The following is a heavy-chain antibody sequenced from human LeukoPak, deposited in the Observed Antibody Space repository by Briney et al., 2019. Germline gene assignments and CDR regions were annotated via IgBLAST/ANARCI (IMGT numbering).Heavy chain of an antibody. CDR3: ARITMVRGVLFDWYFDL. CDR1: GYTFTVYY. V-gene: IGHV1-18*04. J-gene: IGHJ2*01. D-gene: IGHD3-10*01. Sequence: ASVNVSCKSSGYTFTVYYMHWVRQAPGQGREWMGWISAYNGHTNYAQKLQDRVTVTTETSTGTAYMELRSLISDDTAVYYCARITMVRGVLFDWYFDLWGRGTLVTVSS. CDR2: ISAYNGHT.